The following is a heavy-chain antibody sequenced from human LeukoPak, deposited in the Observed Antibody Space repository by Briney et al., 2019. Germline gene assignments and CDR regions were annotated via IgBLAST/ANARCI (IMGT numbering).Heavy chain of an antibody. V-gene: IGHV4-61*02. CDR1: GGSISSGSDY. CDR3: ARDSGFWTFDP. Sequence: SETLSLTCTVSGGSISSGSDYWSWIRQSAGKGLEWIGRVYSSGSANYSPSLKSRLTMAVDTSKNQISLKLTSVTAADTAVYYCARDSGFWTFDPWGQGALVTVSS. CDR2: VYSSGSA. J-gene: IGHJ5*02. D-gene: IGHD3/OR15-3a*01.